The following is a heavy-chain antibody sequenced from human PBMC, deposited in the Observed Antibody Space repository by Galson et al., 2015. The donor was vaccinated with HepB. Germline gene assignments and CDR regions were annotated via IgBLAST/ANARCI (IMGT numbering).Heavy chain of an antibody. D-gene: IGHD3-22*01. CDR1: GFTFSSFW. CDR3: ARQTYYYESRRYYYGMDV. CDR2: IRQDGDEK. J-gene: IGHJ6*02. V-gene: IGHV3-7*01. Sequence: SLRLSCAASGFTFSSFWMTWVRQAPGKGLEWVAVIRQDGDEKYYVNSVKGRFTISRDNAKNSLFLQINSLRAEDTAVYYCARQTYYYESRRYYYGMDVWGQGTTVTVSS.